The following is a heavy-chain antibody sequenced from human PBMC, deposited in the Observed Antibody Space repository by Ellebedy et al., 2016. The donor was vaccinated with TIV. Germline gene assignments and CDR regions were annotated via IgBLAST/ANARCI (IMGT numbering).Heavy chain of an antibody. J-gene: IGHJ4*02. CDR2: IKQDGSEK. CDR1: GFTFSSHW. V-gene: IGHV3-7*03. Sequence: PGGSLRLSCAASGFTFSSHWMSCVRQAPGKGLEWVANIKQDGSEKYYVDSVKGRFTISRDNAKNSLYLQMNSLRAEDTAVYYCARTYYYDSSGYYLAYWGQGTLVTVSS. CDR3: ARTYYYDSSGYYLAY. D-gene: IGHD3-22*01.